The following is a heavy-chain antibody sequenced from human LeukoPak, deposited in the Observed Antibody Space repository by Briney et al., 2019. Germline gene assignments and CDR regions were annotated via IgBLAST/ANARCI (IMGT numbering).Heavy chain of an antibody. CDR3: AKIRAGEPPWYFDL. D-gene: IGHD3-10*01. V-gene: IGHV4-61*01. CDR2: MHYSGTT. Sequence: KTSETLSLTCTVSGGSISSGSYYWSWIRQPPGKGLEWIAYMHYSGTTNYNPSLRSRVTISVDTSKNQFSLKVSSVTAADTAVYYCAKIRAGEPPWYFDLWGRGTLVTVSS. J-gene: IGHJ2*01. CDR1: GGSISSGSYY.